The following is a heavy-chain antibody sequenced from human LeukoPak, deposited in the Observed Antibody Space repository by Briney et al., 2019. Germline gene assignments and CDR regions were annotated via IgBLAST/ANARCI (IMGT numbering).Heavy chain of an antibody. V-gene: IGHV3-64*01. CDR1: GFTFSSYA. Sequence: PGGSLRLSCAASGFTFSSYAMHWVHQAPGKGLEYVSAISSNGGSTYYANSVKGRFTISRDNSKNTLYLQMGSLRAEDMAVYYCARCRYYYDSSGYFDYWGQGTLVTVSS. J-gene: IGHJ4*02. CDR2: ISSNGGST. D-gene: IGHD3-22*01. CDR3: ARCRYYYDSSGYFDY.